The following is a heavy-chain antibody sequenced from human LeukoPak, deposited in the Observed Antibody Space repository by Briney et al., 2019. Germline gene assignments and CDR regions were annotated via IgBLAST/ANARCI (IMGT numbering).Heavy chain of an antibody. V-gene: IGHV4-39*01. D-gene: IGHD1-1*01. Sequence: PSETLSLTCTVVGGAINSRNYYWGWIRQSPGKGLEWIGSIYYSGGVNNNPSLQSRVTISVDTSRNQFSLKLTSVTAADTAVYYCARRVTTSGNFFDNWGPGTLVTVS. CDR1: GGAINSRNYY. CDR3: ARRVTTSGNFFDN. CDR2: IYYSGGV. J-gene: IGHJ4*02.